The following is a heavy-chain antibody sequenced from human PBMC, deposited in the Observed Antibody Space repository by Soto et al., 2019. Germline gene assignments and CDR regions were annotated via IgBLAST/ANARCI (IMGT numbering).Heavy chain of an antibody. V-gene: IGHV3-21*01. J-gene: IGHJ4*02. Sequence: GALRLSCAASVFMFRAYTMSWVRQAPGKGLEWLSSITSNSDHIDYADSVRGRFTVSRDNARKSLYLQMDSLGAEDTGVYYCATPYYYNHWGPGTLVTVSS. CDR3: ATPYYYNH. CDR1: VFMFRAYT. CDR2: ITSNSDHI.